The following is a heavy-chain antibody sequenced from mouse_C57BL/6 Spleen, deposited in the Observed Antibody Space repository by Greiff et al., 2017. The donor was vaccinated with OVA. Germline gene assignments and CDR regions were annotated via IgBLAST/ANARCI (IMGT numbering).Heavy chain of an antibody. CDR1: GFTFSSYG. CDR3: ATGGSSYRYFDV. Sequence: EVKLVESGGDLVKPGGSLKLSCAASGFTFSSYGMSWVRQTPDKRLEWVATISSGGSYTYYPDSVKGRFTISRDNAKNTLYLQMSSLKSEDTAMYYCATGGSSYRYFDVWGTGTTVTVSS. CDR2: ISSGGSYT. D-gene: IGHD1-1*01. J-gene: IGHJ1*03. V-gene: IGHV5-6*01.